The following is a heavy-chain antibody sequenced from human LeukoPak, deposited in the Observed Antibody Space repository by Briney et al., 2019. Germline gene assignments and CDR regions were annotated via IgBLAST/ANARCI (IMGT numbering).Heavy chain of an antibody. CDR1: GFTFSSYA. V-gene: IGHV3-30*14. Sequence: GGSLRLSCAASGFTFSSYAMHWVRQAPGKGLEWVAVISYDGSNKYYADSVKGRFTISRDNSKNTVYLQMNSLRAEDTAVYYCAKLRYFDWLLYSYYFDYWGQGTLVTVSS. D-gene: IGHD3-9*01. CDR2: ISYDGSNK. CDR3: AKLRYFDWLLYSYYFDY. J-gene: IGHJ4*02.